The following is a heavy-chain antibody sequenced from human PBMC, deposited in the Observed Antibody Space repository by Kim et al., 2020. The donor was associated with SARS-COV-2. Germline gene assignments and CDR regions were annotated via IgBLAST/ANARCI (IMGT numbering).Heavy chain of an antibody. CDR2: IYYSGST. V-gene: IGHV4-59*01. D-gene: IGHD1-26*01. J-gene: IGHJ6*02. Sequence: SETLSLTCTVSGGSISSYYWSWIRQPPGKGLEWIGYIYYSGSTNYNPSLKSRVTISVDTSKNQFSLKLSSVTAADTAVYYCARDRGGATIYYYYGMDVWGQGTTVTVSS. CDR1: GGSISSYY. CDR3: ARDRGGATIYYYYGMDV.